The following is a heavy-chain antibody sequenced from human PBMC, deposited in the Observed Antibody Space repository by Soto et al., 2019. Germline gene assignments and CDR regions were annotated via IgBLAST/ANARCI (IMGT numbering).Heavy chain of an antibody. CDR1: GDSVSCNSAA. CDR2: TYYRSKWYA. Sequence: SQTLSLTCAMSGDSVSCNSAAWNWIRPSPSGGLEWLGRTYYRSKWYADYAISVRSRITINPDTSKNQFSLQLNSVTPEDTAVYYCARYTSSWYLDYWGQGTLVTVSS. D-gene: IGHD6-13*01. J-gene: IGHJ4*02. CDR3: ARYTSSWYLDY. V-gene: IGHV6-1*01.